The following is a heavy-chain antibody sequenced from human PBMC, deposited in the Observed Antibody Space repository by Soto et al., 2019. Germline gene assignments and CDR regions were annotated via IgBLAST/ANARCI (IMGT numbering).Heavy chain of an antibody. V-gene: IGHV4-30-4*01. Sequence: KASETLSLTCTVSGGSISSGDYYWSWIRQPPGKGLEWIGYIYYSGSTYYNPSLKSRVTISVDTSKNQSSLKLSSVTAADTAVYYCARDRLVPYNWFDPWGQGTLVTVSS. J-gene: IGHJ5*02. CDR2: IYYSGST. D-gene: IGHD3-9*01. CDR1: GGSISSGDYY. CDR3: ARDRLVPYNWFDP.